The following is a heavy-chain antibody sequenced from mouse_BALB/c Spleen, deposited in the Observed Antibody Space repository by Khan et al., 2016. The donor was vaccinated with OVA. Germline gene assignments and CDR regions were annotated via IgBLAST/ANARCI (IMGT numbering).Heavy chain of an antibody. CDR1: GYSITSGYA. CDR3: ARGNYYGYYFDY. J-gene: IGHJ2*01. D-gene: IGHD1-1*01. Sequence: EVQLQESGPGLVKPSQSLSLTCTATGYSITSGYAWNWIRQFPGNKLELMGYISYSGVTSYTPSLKSRISITRDTSKNQFFLQLNSVTTEDTATYYCARGNYYGYYFDYRGQSTTLTVSS. V-gene: IGHV3-2*02. CDR2: ISYSGVT.